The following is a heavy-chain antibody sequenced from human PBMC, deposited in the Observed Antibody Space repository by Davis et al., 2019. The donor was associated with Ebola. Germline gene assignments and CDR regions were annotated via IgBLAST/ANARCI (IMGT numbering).Heavy chain of an antibody. J-gene: IGHJ4*02. CDR3: VIGGRAGGFDY. CDR2: MNPNTGHT. V-gene: IGHV1-8*01. CDR1: LYTFTSYD. Sequence: ASVKVSCKASLYTFTSYDINWVRQATRQGPEWLGWMNPNTGHTGFAQKFQDRVTMTEDTSTDTAYMKVSSLRSEDTAVYYCVIGGRAGGFDYWGQGTLVTVSS.